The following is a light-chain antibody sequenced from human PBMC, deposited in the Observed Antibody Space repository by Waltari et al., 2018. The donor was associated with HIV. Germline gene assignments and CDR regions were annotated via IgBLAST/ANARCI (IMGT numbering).Light chain of an antibody. J-gene: IGLJ3*02. V-gene: IGLV1-40*01. CDR2: DNT. CDR3: QSYDRSLSVWV. Sequence: QSVLTQPPSVSGAPGQRVTISCTGSSSNTGAGYDVHWYQPLPGTAPRLLIYDNTMRPSGVPDRFSGSKSGTSASLAIAGLQDEDEAVYYCQSYDRSLSVWVFGGGTKVTVL. CDR1: SSNTGAGYD.